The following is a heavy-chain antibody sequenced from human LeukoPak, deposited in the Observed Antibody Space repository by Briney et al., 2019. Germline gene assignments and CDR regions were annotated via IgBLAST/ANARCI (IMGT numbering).Heavy chain of an antibody. D-gene: IGHD3-3*01. CDR1: GFTFSSNA. Sequence: GGSLRLSCEASGFTFSSNAMHWVRQAPGKGLEWVAVISYDGSNKNFADSVKGRFTVSRDNSKHTLYLHMNSLRSDDTAMYYCATGGKFDFWSGYHIDNWGQGTLVTVSS. CDR3: ATGGKFDFWSGYHIDN. CDR2: ISYDGSNK. V-gene: IGHV3-30*04. J-gene: IGHJ4*02.